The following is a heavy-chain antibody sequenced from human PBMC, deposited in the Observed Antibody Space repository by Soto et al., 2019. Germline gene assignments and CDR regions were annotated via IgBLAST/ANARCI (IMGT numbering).Heavy chain of an antibody. CDR3: ARGEDSNYSHYYYYRMDV. Sequence: QVQLVQSGAEVKKPGASVKVSCKASGYTFTSYGISWVRQAPGQGLEWMGWISAYNGNTNYAQKLQGRVTMTTDTSTSTAYIELRSLRSDDTAVYYCARGEDSNYSHYYYYRMDVWGQGTTVTVSS. V-gene: IGHV1-18*01. D-gene: IGHD4-4*01. J-gene: IGHJ6*02. CDR1: GYTFTSYG. CDR2: ISAYNGNT.